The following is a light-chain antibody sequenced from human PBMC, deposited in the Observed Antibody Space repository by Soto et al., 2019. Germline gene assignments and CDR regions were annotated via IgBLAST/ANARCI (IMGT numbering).Light chain of an antibody. Sequence: QSVLTQPPSVSPAPGQKVTISCSGSSSNIGKNYVSWYQQLPGTAPKLLIYDNNKRPSGIPDRFSGSKSGTSATLGITGLLTGDDADYYCGTWDSSLSAVIIGGGTKLTVL. CDR3: GTWDSSLSAVI. CDR1: SSNIGKNY. CDR2: DNN. V-gene: IGLV1-51*01. J-gene: IGLJ2*01.